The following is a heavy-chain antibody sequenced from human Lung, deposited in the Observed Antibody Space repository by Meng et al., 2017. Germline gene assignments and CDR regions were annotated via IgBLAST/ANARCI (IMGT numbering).Heavy chain of an antibody. D-gene: IGHD4-11*01. CDR2: INHSGST. CDR3: ARGPTTMAHDFDY. J-gene: IGHJ4*02. V-gene: IGHV4-34*01. CDR1: GGSFSDYY. Sequence: QVQLQQWGAGRVKPSETLSLTCFVSGGSFSDYYWSWIRQPPGKGLEWIGEINHSGSTNYNPSLESRATISVDTSQNNLSLKLSYVTAADSAVYYCARGPTTMAHDFDYWGQGTLVTVSS.